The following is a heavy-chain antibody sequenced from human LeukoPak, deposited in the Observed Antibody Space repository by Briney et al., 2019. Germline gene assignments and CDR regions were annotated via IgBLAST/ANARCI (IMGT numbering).Heavy chain of an antibody. CDR1: GGTFSSYA. V-gene: IGHV1-18*01. Sequence: GASVKVSCKASGGTFSSYAISWVRQAPGQGLEWMGWISAYNGNTNYAQKLQGRVTMTTDTSTSTAYMELRSLRSDDTAVYYCARDQSDCSGGSCYAYYYYGMDVWGQGTTVTVSS. J-gene: IGHJ6*02. CDR2: ISAYNGNT. D-gene: IGHD2-15*01. CDR3: ARDQSDCSGGSCYAYYYYGMDV.